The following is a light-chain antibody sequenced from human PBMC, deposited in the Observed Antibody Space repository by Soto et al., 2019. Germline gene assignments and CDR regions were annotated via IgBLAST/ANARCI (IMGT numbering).Light chain of an antibody. V-gene: IGLV2-14*01. CDR1: SSDVGGYNY. Sequence: SALTQPASVSGTPGQSITLSCPGTSSDVGGYNYVSWYQQHSGKAPKLMIYEVSNRPSGVSNRFSGSKSGNTASLTISGVQAEDEADYYCSSYGSSSTLYVFGTGTKLTVL. CDR3: SSYGSSSTLYV. J-gene: IGLJ1*01. CDR2: EVS.